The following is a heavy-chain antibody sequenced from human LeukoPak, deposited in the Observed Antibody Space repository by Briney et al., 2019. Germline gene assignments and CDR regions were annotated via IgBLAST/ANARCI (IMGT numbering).Heavy chain of an antibody. V-gene: IGHV4-39*01. CDR3: ARHSDYVGDSSLDTDAFDV. CDR1: GGSISSSTYY. D-gene: IGHD4-23*01. J-gene: IGHJ3*01. CDR2: IYYSGST. Sequence: SETLSLTXTVSGGSISSSTYYWVWISQPPGKGLKRIATIYYSGSTYYNPSLKSRVTISVDTSNNQFSLTLSSVTAADTAMYYCARHSDYVGDSSLDTDAFDVWGRGTMVTVSS.